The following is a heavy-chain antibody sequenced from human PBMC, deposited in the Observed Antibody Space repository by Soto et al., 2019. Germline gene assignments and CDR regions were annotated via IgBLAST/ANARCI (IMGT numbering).Heavy chain of an antibody. CDR1: GGTFSSYA. Sequence: ASVKVSCKASGGTFSSYAISWVRQAPGQGLEWMGGIIPIFGTANYAQKFQGRVTITADESTSTAYMELSSLRSEDTAVYYCAAMVYADYGMDVWGQGTTVTVSS. J-gene: IGHJ6*02. CDR2: IIPIFGTA. V-gene: IGHV1-69*13. D-gene: IGHD2-8*01. CDR3: AAMVYADYGMDV.